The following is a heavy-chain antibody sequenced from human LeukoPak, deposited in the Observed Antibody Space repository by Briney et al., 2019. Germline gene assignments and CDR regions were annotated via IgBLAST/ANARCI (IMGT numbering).Heavy chain of an antibody. V-gene: IGHV3-7*04. CDR2: IKQDGYEK. CDR1: GFTFSNYW. D-gene: IGHD1-26*01. CDR3: ARCGRSDWYFDL. Sequence: GGSLRLSCAVSGFTFSNYWMSWVRQAPGKGLEWVANIKQDGYEKYYVDSVRGRFTISRDNAKNSLFLQMNILRAEDTAVYYCARCGRSDWYFDLRGRGTLVTVSS. J-gene: IGHJ2*01.